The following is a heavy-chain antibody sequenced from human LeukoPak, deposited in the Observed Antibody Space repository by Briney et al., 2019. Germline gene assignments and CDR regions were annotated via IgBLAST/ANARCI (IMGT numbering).Heavy chain of an antibody. D-gene: IGHD5-18*01. V-gene: IGHV3-21*01. CDR2: ISSSSSYI. CDR1: GFTFSSYS. Sequence: GSLRLSCAASGFTFSSYSMNWVRQAPGKGLEWVSSISSSSSYIYYADSVKGRFTISRDNAKNSLYLQMNSLRAEDTAVYYCARDSEDGYSYGLSDYWAREPWSPSPQ. J-gene: IGHJ4*02. CDR3: ARDSEDGYSYGLSDY.